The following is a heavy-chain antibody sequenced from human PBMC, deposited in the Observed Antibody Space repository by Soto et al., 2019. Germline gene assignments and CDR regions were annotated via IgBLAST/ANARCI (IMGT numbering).Heavy chain of an antibody. V-gene: IGHV3-48*03. CDR2: ISSSGSTI. CDR3: ASSPAMIGVGRDAFDI. J-gene: IGHJ3*02. CDR1: GFTFSSNE. D-gene: IGHD3-22*01. Sequence: LRLSCAASGFTFSSNEMDWVRRAPGKGQEWVSYISSSGSTIYYADSVKGRFTISRDNAKNSLYLQMNSLRAEDTAVYYCASSPAMIGVGRDAFDIWGQGTMVTVSS.